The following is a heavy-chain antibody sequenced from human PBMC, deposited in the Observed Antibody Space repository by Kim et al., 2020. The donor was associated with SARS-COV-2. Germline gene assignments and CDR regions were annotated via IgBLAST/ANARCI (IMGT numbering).Heavy chain of an antibody. CDR2: INHSGST. CDR1: GGSFSGYY. J-gene: IGHJ3*02. Sequence: SETLSLTCAVYGGSFSGYYWSWIRQPPGKGLEWIGEINHSGSTNYNPSLKSRVTISVDTSKNQFSLKLSSVTAADTAVYYCAIESEKDTAMAYDAFDIWGQGTMVTVSS. D-gene: IGHD5-18*01. V-gene: IGHV4-34*01. CDR3: AIESEKDTAMAYDAFDI.